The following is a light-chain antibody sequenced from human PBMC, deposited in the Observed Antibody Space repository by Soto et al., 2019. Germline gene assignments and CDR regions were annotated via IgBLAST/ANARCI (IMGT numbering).Light chain of an antibody. CDR3: QKYNSAPRT. V-gene: IGKV1-27*01. Sequence: DIQMTQSPSSLSASVGDRVTITCRASQDISNYLAWYQQKPGKVPKLLIYAASTLQSGVPSRFSGSGSGTDFTLTISSLQPEDVATYYCQKYNSAPRTFGQGTKVELQ. CDR2: AAS. CDR1: QDISNY. J-gene: IGKJ1*01.